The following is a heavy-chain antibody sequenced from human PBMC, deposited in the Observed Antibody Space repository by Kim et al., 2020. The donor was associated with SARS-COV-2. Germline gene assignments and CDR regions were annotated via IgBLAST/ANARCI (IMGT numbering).Heavy chain of an antibody. J-gene: IGHJ3*02. V-gene: IGHV1-69*04. D-gene: IGHD1-20*01. CDR2: IIPILGIA. Sequence: SVKVSCKASGGTFSSYTISWVRQAPGQGLEWMGRIIPILGIANYAQKFQGRVTITADKSTSTAYMELSSLRSEDTAVYYCAREGGRYNWNVAVAFDIWGQGTMVTVSS. CDR1: GGTFSSYT. CDR3: AREGGRYNWNVAVAFDI.